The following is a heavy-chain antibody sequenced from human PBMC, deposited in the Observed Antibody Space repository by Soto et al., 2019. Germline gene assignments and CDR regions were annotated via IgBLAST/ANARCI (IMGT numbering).Heavy chain of an antibody. CDR1: GVMFSIYV. J-gene: IGHJ6*02. CDR2: ISFDKYNK. CDR3: VRHLDSGLDV. Sequence: GGSPRLSRAASGVMFSIYVIHWVRQAPGKGLEWVGLISFDKYNKFYEDSVKGRFTISRDNSKNTVYLQMNNLRVEDTAIYYCVRHLDSGLDVWGQGTTVAVSS. V-gene: IGHV3-30-3*01.